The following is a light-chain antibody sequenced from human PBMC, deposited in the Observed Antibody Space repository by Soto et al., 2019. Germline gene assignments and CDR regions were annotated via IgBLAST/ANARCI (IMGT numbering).Light chain of an antibody. CDR2: DAF. CDR3: QHYGSSPPKYT. CDR1: QSVSSSS. Sequence: EIVLTQSPGTLSLSPGERATLSCRASQSVSSSSLAWYRHKPGQAPRLLIYDAFSRATDIPDRFSGSGSGTDSTLTISRLEPEDFAVYYCQHYGSSPPKYTFGQGTKLEI. J-gene: IGKJ2*01. V-gene: IGKV3-20*01.